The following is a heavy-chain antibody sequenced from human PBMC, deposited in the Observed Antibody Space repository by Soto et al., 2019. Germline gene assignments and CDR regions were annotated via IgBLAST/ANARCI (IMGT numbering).Heavy chain of an antibody. CDR2: IRSKAYGGTT. CDR1: GFTFGDYI. CDR3: SRFTLASAFAFDF. J-gene: IGHJ2*01. Sequence: SLRLSCRGSGFTFGDYIMSWFRQAPGKGLEWVGLIRSKAYGGTTEYAASVRGRFTISRDDSNSVAYLQMNSLKTEDTAVYHCSRFTLASAFAFDFWGRGTLVTVS. D-gene: IGHD3-16*01. V-gene: IGHV3-49*03.